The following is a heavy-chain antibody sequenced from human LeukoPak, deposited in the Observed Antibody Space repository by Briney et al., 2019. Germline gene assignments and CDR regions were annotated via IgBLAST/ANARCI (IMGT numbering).Heavy chain of an antibody. CDR3: ARSNRVRGGVYYY. V-gene: IGHV3-48*03. Sequence: GGSLRLSCAVSGFTFSSYEMNWVCQAPGKGLEWVSYIRTSDNNIYYADSVKGRFTISSDNAKNSLYLQMNSLRGEDTAVYYCARSNRVRGGVYYYWGQGTPVTVSS. J-gene: IGHJ4*02. D-gene: IGHD2-21*01. CDR2: IRTSDNNI. CDR1: GFTFSSYE.